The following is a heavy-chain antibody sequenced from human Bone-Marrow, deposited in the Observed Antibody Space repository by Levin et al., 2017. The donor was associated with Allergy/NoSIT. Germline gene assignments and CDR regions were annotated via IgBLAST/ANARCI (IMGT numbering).Heavy chain of an antibody. CDR1: GFTFSSYA. D-gene: IGHD2-2*01. V-gene: IGHV3-23*01. CDR2: ISGSGGST. Sequence: LAGGSLRLSCAASGFTFSSYAMSWVRQAPGKGLEWVSAISGSGGSTYYADSVKGRFTISRDNSKNTLYLQMNSLRAEDTAVYYCAKPRQYQPLRWFDPWGQGTLVTVSS. CDR3: AKPRQYQPLRWFDP. J-gene: IGHJ5*02.